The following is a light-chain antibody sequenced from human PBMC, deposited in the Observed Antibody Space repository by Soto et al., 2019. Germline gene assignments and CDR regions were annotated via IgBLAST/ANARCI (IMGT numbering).Light chain of an antibody. CDR3: AAWDDSLNGSWV. Sequence: QSALTQPPSASGTPGQRVTISCSGSISNIGYNTGNWYQQVPGTAPKLLIYNNNQRPSGVPDRFSGSKSGTSASLAISGLQSEDEAEYYCAAWDDSLNGSWVFGGGTKLTVL. J-gene: IGLJ3*02. CDR1: ISNIGYNT. CDR2: NNN. V-gene: IGLV1-44*01.